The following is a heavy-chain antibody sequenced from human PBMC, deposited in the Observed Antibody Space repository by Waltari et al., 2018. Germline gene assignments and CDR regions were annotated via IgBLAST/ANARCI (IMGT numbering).Heavy chain of an antibody. Sequence: QVQLQESGPGLVKPSGTLSLTCAVSGGSISSTNWWTWVRQPPGKGLEWIGEISHTGSTDYNLSLKSRVTISVDNSKNQLSLKLNSVTAADTAVYYCARARYFGSLFAWFDPWGQGTLVNVSS. D-gene: IGHD1-20*01. CDR3: ARARYFGSLFAWFDP. CDR2: ISHTGST. V-gene: IGHV4-4*02. J-gene: IGHJ5*02. CDR1: GGSISSTNW.